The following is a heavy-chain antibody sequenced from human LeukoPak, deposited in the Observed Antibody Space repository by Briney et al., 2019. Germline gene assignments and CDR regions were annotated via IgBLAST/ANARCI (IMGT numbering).Heavy chain of an antibody. CDR1: GYTFTSYG. V-gene: IGHV1-18*01. Sequence: EASVKVSCKASGYTFTSYGISWVRQAPGQGLEWMGWISAYNGNTNYAQKLQGRVTMTTDTSTSTAYMELRSLRSDDTAVYYCARDRSLPTRSGYYYGSGSTLFQHWGQGTLVTVSS. CDR2: ISAYNGNT. CDR3: ARDRSLPTRSGYYYGSGSTLFQH. D-gene: IGHD3-10*01. J-gene: IGHJ1*01.